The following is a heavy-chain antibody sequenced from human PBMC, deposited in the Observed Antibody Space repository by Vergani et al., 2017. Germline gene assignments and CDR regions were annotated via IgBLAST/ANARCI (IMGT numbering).Heavy chain of an antibody. Sequence: QVQLVESGGGLVKPGGSLRLSCAASGFTFSDYYMSWIRQAPGKGLEWVSYITSSSTIIYYADSVKGRFTISRDNAENSLYLQMNSLRDEDTAVYYCARGPPTYDSSAYYYYWGQGTLVTVSS. D-gene: IGHD3-22*01. V-gene: IGHV3-11*04. CDR1: GFTFSDYY. J-gene: IGHJ4*02. CDR2: ITSSSTII. CDR3: ARGPPTYDSSAYYYY.